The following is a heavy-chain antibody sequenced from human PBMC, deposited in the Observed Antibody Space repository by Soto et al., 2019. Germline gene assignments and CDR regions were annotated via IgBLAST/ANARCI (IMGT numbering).Heavy chain of an antibody. CDR1: GGSFTSNNW. CDR3: ASRDPGTSVDY. J-gene: IGHJ4*02. CDR2: IYRTGST. Sequence: SSETLSLTCAVSGGSFTSNNWWTWVRRPPGQGLEWIGEIYRTGSTNYNPSLKSRVTISLDKSENQFSLKVTSLTAADTAAYYCASRDPGTSVDYWGQGTLVTVSS. V-gene: IGHV4-4*02. D-gene: IGHD1-7*01.